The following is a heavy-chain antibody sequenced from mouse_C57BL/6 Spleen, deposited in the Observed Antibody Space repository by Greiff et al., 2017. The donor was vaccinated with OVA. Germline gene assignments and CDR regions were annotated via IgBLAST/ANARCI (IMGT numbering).Heavy chain of an antibody. V-gene: IGHV1-64*01. Sequence: QVQLQQPGAELVKPGASVKLSCKASGYTFTSYWMYWVKQRPGQGLEWIGMIHPNSGSTNYNEKFKSKATLTVDKSTSTAYMQLSSLTSEDSAVYDCAREAKDYYYAMDYWGQGTSVTVSS. J-gene: IGHJ4*01. D-gene: IGHD1-1*01. CDR3: AREAKDYYYAMDY. CDR2: IHPNSGST. CDR1: GYTFTSYW.